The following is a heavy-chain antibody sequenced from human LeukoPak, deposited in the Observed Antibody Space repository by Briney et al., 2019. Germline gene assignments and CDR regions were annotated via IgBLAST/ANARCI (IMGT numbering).Heavy chain of an antibody. CDR3: ARSYIVGSTQFYFDS. Sequence: SETLSLTCAVYGGSFSGYYWSWIRQPPGKGLEWIGEINHSGSTNYNPSLKSRVTMSIDPSKNHFSLKLTSVTAADTAVYYCARSYIVGSTQFYFDSWGQGTLITVSS. CDR2: INHSGST. CDR1: GGSFSGYY. V-gene: IGHV4-34*01. J-gene: IGHJ4*02. D-gene: IGHD1-26*01.